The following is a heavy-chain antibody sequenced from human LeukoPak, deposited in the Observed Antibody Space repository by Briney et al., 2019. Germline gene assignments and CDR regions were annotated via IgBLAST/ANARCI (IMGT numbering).Heavy chain of an antibody. CDR3: ARVYYGGNPYFDY. Sequence: PSETLSLSCTVSGHSISSGYCWDWIRQPPGKGLEWIGGIYHSGSTYYNPSLKSRVTMSVDTSKNQFSLKLRSVTAADTAVYYCARVYYGGNPYFDYWGQGTLFTVSS. D-gene: IGHD4-23*01. V-gene: IGHV4-38-2*02. J-gene: IGHJ4*02. CDR1: GHSISSGYC. CDR2: IYHSGST.